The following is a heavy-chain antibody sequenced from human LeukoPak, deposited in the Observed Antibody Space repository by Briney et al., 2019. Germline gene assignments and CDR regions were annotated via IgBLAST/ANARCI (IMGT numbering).Heavy chain of an antibody. CDR1: GFSFSSYE. J-gene: IGHJ4*02. D-gene: IGHD6-19*01. Sequence: PGGSLRLSCAASGFSFSSYEMNWVRQAPGKGLEWVSYISSSGSTIYYADSVKGRFTISRDNAKNSLYLQMNSLRAEDTAVYYCARGGYSSGWDFDYWGQGTLVTVSS. V-gene: IGHV3-48*03. CDR3: ARGGYSSGWDFDY. CDR2: ISSSGSTI.